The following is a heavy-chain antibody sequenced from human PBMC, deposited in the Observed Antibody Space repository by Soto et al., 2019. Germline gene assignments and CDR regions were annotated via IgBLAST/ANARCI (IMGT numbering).Heavy chain of an antibody. CDR2: ISAYNGNT. J-gene: IGHJ4*02. D-gene: IGHD3-22*01. V-gene: IGHV1-18*01. CDR1: GYTFTSYG. Sequence: QVQLVQSGAEVKKPGASVKVSCKASGYTFTSYGISWVRQAPGQGLEWMGWISAYNGNTNYAQKLQGRVTMTTDTXXSTAYMELRSLRSDDTAVYYCARAYYYDSSGYYAYWGQGTLVTVSS. CDR3: ARAYYYDSSGYYAY.